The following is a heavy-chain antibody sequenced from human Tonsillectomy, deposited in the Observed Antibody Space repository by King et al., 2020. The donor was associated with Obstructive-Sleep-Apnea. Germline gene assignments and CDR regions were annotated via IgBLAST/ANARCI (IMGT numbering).Heavy chain of an antibody. CDR2: IIPILGIA. J-gene: IGHJ4*02. Sequence: QLVQSGAEVKKPGSSVKVSCKASGGTFSSYAIGWVRQAPGQGLVWMGGIIPILGIANYSQKFQGRVTITADKSTSTAYMELSSLRSEDTAVYYCARDDSSLSDFDYWGQGTLVTVSS. V-gene: IGHV1-69*10. CDR3: ARDDSSLSDFDY. D-gene: IGHD3-22*01. CDR1: GGTFSSYA.